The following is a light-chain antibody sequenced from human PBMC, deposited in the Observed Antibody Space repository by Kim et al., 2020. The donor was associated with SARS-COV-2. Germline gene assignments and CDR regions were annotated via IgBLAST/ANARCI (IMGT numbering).Light chain of an antibody. CDR3: QAWDSSTVI. CDR1: KLGDKY. V-gene: IGLV3-1*01. Sequence: VSPGQTASITCSGDKLGDKYVCWYQQKAGQSPVLLIYQDTKRPSGIPERFSGSNSGNTATLTISGTQAMDEADYYCQAWDSSTVIFGGGTKVTVL. CDR2: QDT. J-gene: IGLJ1*01.